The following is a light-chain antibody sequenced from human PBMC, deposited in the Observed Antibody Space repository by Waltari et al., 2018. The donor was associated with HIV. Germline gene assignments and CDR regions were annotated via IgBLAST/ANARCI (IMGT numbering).Light chain of an antibody. Sequence: EVVLTQAPSTLSVSLGEGASLSCRASQNITNKLGWYQQKVGQAPRLLIYDASRRATAIPDRFSVSGSGTEFNLTISRLVFEDVAVYVCQQYKYWPETFGQGTKVEIK. CDR3: QQYKYWPET. V-gene: IGKV3D-15*01. J-gene: IGKJ1*01. CDR2: DAS. CDR1: QNITNK.